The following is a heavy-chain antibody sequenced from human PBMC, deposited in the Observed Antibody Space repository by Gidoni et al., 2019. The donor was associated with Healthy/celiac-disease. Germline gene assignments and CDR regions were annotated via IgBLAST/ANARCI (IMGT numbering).Heavy chain of an antibody. CDR3: AKDVGYYDFWKWSLGYYYGMDV. CDR1: GFTFSSYG. V-gene: IGHV3-30*18. CDR2: ISYDGSNK. J-gene: IGHJ6*02. D-gene: IGHD3-3*01. Sequence: QVQLVESGGGVVQPGRSLRLSCAASGFTFSSYGMHWVRQAPGKGLELVAVISYDGSNKYYADSVKGRFTISRDNSKNTLYLQMNSLRAEDTAVYYCAKDVGYYDFWKWSLGYYYGMDVWGQGTTVTVSS.